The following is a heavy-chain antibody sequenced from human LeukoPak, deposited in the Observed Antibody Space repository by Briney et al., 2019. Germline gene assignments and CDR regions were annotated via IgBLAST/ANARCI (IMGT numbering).Heavy chain of an antibody. J-gene: IGHJ5*02. CDR1: GGSISSYS. Sequence: SETLSLTCTVSGGSISSYSWIWIRQPPGKGLEWIGYLYNGGSTSYNPSLKSRVTVSVGTSKNQFSLRLSSVTAADTAVYYCARHSGSGWFDPWGQGTLVTVSP. CDR3: ARHSGSGWFDP. D-gene: IGHD3-10*01. CDR2: LYNGGST. V-gene: IGHV4-59*08.